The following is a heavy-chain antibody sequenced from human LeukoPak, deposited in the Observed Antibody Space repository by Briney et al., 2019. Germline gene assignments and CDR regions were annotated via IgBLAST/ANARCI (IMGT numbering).Heavy chain of an antibody. CDR3: AELGITMIGGV. CDR1: GFIFSANA. D-gene: IGHD3-10*02. CDR2: ISSSGSTI. Sequence: GGSLRLSCAASGFIFSANAMSWDRQAPGKGLEWVSYISSSGSTIYYADSVKGRFTISRDNAKNSLYLQMNSLRAEDTAVYYCAELGITMIGGVWGKGTTVTISS. J-gene: IGHJ6*04. V-gene: IGHV3-48*03.